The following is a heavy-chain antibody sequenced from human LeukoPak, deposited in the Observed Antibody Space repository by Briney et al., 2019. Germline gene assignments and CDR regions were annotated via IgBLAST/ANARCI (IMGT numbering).Heavy chain of an antibody. CDR3: ACGGSGSPFDY. J-gene: IGHJ4*02. D-gene: IGHD3-10*01. V-gene: IGHV3-30-3*01. Sequence: GGSLRLSCAASGFTFSSYAMHWVRQAPGKGLEWVAVISYDGSNKYYADSVKGRFTISRDNSKNTLFLQMNSLRGEDTAVYYCACGGSGSPFDYWGQGTLVTVSS. CDR2: ISYDGSNK. CDR1: GFTFSSYA.